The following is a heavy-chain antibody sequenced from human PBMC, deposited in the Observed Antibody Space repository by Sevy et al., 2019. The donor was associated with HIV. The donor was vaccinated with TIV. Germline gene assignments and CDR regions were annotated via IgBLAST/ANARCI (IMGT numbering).Heavy chain of an antibody. CDR2: IKQDGSEK. V-gene: IGHV3-7*01. D-gene: IGHD6-13*01. CDR1: GFTVSSNY. J-gene: IGHJ6*02. Sequence: GGSLRLSCAASGFTVSSNYMSWVRQAPGKGLEWVANIKQDGSEKYYVDSVKGRFTISRDNAKNSLYLQMNSLRAEDTAVYYCARDGAAAGTPDYYYYGMDVWGQGTTVTVSS. CDR3: ARDGAAAGTPDYYYYGMDV.